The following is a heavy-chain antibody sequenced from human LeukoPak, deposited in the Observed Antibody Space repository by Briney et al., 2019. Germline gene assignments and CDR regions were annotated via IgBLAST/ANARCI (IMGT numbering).Heavy chain of an antibody. CDR1: GGSISSYY. V-gene: IGHV4-59*12. CDR2: IYHSGST. Sequence: PSETLSLTCTVSGGSISSYYWNWIRQPPGKGLEWIGYIYHSGSTDYNPSLKSRVTISVDTSKTQFSLRLTSVTAADTAVYYCARVFHKDYFFDYWGQGSPVTVSS. J-gene: IGHJ4*02. CDR3: ARVFHKDYFFDY. D-gene: IGHD2-21*01.